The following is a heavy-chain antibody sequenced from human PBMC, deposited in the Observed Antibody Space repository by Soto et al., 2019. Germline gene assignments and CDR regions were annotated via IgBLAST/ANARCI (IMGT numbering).Heavy chain of an antibody. Sequence: PSETLSLTCTVSGGSISSYYWSWIRQPPGKGLEWIGYIYYSGSTNYNPSLKSRVTISVDRSKNQFSLKLSSVTAADTAVYYCASAFGSSGYRWGQGTLVTVSS. CDR1: GGSISSYY. V-gene: IGHV4-59*12. CDR3: ASAFGSSGYR. CDR2: IYYSGST. J-gene: IGHJ4*02. D-gene: IGHD3-22*01.